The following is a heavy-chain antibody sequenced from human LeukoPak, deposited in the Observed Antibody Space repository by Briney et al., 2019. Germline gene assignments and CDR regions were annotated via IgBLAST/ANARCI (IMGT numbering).Heavy chain of an antibody. CDR1: GDTLSELT. J-gene: IGHJ4*02. V-gene: IGHV1-24*01. CDR3: AAGGIYSLLDY. D-gene: IGHD3-10*01. Sequence: ASVKVSCKVSGDTLSELTMHWVRQAPGKGLEWMGGFDPGAGEILYAQQFQGRVTMTEDTSTDTAYMELTSLRSEDSGVYFCAAGGIYSLLDYWGQGTLFTVSS. CDR2: FDPGAGEI.